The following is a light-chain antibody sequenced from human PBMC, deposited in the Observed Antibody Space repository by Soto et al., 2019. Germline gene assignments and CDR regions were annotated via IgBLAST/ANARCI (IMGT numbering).Light chain of an antibody. V-gene: IGKV3-20*01. J-gene: IGKJ1*01. CDR1: QSVSNNY. CDR2: GAS. CDR3: QQYGSSGT. Sequence: ALARSPRTLSLSPGQRGTLCCRGSQSVSNNYLAWYQQKPGQAPRLLIYGASNRATGIPDRFSGSGSGTDFTLTISGLQPEDFAVSYCQQYGSSGTFGQGTEVDIK.